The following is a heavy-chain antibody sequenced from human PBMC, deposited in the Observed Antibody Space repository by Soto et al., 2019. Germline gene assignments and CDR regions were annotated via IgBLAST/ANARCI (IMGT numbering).Heavy chain of an antibody. J-gene: IGHJ4*02. V-gene: IGHV3-53*01. CDR2: IYSGGST. CDR3: ASIAARPD. D-gene: IGHD6-6*01. Sequence: PGGSLRLSCAASGFTFDDYTMHWVRQAPGKGLEWVSVIYSGGSTYYADSVKGRFTISRDNSKNTLYLQMNSLRAEDTAVYYCASIAARPDWGQGTLVTVSS. CDR1: GFTFDDYT.